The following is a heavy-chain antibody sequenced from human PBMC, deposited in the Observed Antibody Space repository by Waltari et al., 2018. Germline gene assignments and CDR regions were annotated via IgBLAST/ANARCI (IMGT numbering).Heavy chain of an antibody. Sequence: EVQLVESGGGLVQPGGSLRLFCAASGFTFSNYEMNWVRQAPGKGLEWVSYISSVASTIEYAESVKGRFTISRDNAKNSVYLQMNSLRAEDTAIYYCARGEGGANEYWGQGTLVTVSS. J-gene: IGHJ4*02. CDR3: ARGEGGANEY. V-gene: IGHV3-48*03. CDR1: GFTFSNYE. CDR2: ISSVASTI. D-gene: IGHD1-26*01.